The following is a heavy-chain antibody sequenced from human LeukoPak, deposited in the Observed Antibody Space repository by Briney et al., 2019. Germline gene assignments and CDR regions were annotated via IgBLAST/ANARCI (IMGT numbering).Heavy chain of an antibody. CDR2: ISAYNGNT. CDR1: GYTFSGYY. CDR3: ARDVTRILGYCSSTSCYGYAFDI. J-gene: IGHJ3*02. Sequence: ASVKVSCKASGYTFSGYYMHWVRQAPGQGLEWMGWISAYNGNTNYAQKLQGRVTMTTDTSTSTAYMELRSLRSDDTAVYYCARDVTRILGYCSSTSCYGYAFDIWGQGTMVTVSS. D-gene: IGHD2-2*01. V-gene: IGHV1-18*04.